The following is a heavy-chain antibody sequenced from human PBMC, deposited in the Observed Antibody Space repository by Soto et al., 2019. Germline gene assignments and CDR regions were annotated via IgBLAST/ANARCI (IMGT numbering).Heavy chain of an antibody. Sequence: QVQLVQSGAEMKKPGASVKLSCKTSGINYNTYAIHWVRQAPGQGLEWMGWINAGSGDTRYSQNSQGRDTITRDTSASTVYMDLDSLKSEDTGVYSCARAISGYVTWGQGTLVTVSS. V-gene: IGHV1-3*01. CDR1: GINYNTYA. D-gene: IGHD5-12*01. CDR3: ARAISGYVT. J-gene: IGHJ4*02. CDR2: INAGSGDT.